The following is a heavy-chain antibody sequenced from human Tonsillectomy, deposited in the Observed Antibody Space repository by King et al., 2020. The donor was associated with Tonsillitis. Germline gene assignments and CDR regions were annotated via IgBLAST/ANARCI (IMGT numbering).Heavy chain of an antibody. D-gene: IGHD3-9*01. V-gene: IGHV4-38-2*01. CDR1: GYSISSGYY. CDR3: ARSVTIFHWFDP. J-gene: IGHJ5*02. Sequence: QLQESGPGLVKPSETLSLTCAVSGYSISSGYYWGWIRQPPGKGLEWTGSIYHSGSTYYNPSLKSRVTISVDTSKNQFSLKLSSVTAADTAVYYCARSVTIFHWFDPWGQGTLVTVSS. CDR2: IYHSGST.